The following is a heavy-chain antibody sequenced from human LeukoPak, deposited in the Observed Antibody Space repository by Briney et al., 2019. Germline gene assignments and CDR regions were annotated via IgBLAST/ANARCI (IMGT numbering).Heavy chain of an antibody. J-gene: IGHJ4*02. CDR1: GGSISGYY. D-gene: IGHD3-3*01. CDR3: ASGFGVVIMGQIDY. Sequence: SETLSLTCTVSGGSISGYYWSWIRQPPGKGLEWIGSIYYSGSTYYNPSLKSRVTISVDTSKNQFSLKLSSVTAADTAVYYCASGFGVVIMGQIDYWGQGTLVTVSS. V-gene: IGHV4-59*04. CDR2: IYYSGST.